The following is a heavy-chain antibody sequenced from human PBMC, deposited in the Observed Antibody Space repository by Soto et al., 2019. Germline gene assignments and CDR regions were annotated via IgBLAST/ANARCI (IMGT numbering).Heavy chain of an antibody. CDR1: GLTFNSYA. Sequence: PGGSLRLSCAASGLTFNSYAMSWVRQAPGKGLEWVSAISGSDGSTYYADSVKGRFTISRDNSKNTLFLHMNSLRAEDTAVYYCAKAPSNDSSGSVFDYWGQGTLVTVSS. V-gene: IGHV3-23*01. J-gene: IGHJ4*02. CDR3: AKAPSNDSSGSVFDY. CDR2: ISGSDGST. D-gene: IGHD3-22*01.